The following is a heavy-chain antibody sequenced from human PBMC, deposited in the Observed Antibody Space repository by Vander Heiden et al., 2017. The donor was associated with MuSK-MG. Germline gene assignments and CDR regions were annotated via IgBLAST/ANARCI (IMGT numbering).Heavy chain of an antibody. CDR2: INSDGSTT. CDR1: GFTFSSYW. D-gene: IGHD2-21*01. V-gene: IGHV3-74*01. CDR3: TRVAGAIPYYYAMDV. J-gene: IGHJ6*02. Sequence: EVQLVESGGGLVQPGGSLRLSCAASGFTFSSYWMHWVRQAPGKGLVWVSRINSDGSTTTYADSVKGRFTISRDNAKNTLYLQMNSLGAEDTAVYYCTRVAGAIPYYYAMDVWGQGTTVTVSS.